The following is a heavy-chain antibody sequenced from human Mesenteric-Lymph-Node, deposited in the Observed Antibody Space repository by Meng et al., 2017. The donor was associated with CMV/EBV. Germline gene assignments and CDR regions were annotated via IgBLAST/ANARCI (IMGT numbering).Heavy chain of an antibody. D-gene: IGHD1-1*01. Sequence: GESLKISCAASGFTFSSYWMHWVRQAPVKGLVWVSRINSDGSSTSYADSVKGRFTISRDNSKNTLYLQMNSLRDEDTAVYYCAKDRVEEDYYHYYGMDVWGQGTTVTVSS. CDR3: AKDRVEEDYYHYYGMDV. CDR1: GFTFSSYW. CDR2: INSDGSST. V-gene: IGHV3-74*01. J-gene: IGHJ6*02.